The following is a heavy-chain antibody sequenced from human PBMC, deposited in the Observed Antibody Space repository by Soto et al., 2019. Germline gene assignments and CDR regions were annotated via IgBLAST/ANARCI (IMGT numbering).Heavy chain of an antibody. CDR1: GYTFTSYG. D-gene: IGHD3-10*02. CDR2: ISAYNGNT. J-gene: IGHJ4*02. Sequence: GASVKVSCKASGYTFTSYGISWVRQAPGQGLEWMGWISAYNGNTNYAQKLQGRVTMTTDTSTSTAYMELRSLRSDDTAVYYCARDFYVSDEYYFDYWGQGTLVTVSS. CDR3: ARDFYVSDEYYFDY. V-gene: IGHV1-18*04.